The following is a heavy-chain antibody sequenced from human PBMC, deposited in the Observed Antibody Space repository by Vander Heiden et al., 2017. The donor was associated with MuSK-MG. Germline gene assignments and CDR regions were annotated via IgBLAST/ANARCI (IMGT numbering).Heavy chain of an antibody. Sequence: EVQLLESGGGLVQPGGSLRLSGADSGFTFSHHAMSWVRQAPGKGLEWDSAISGSGGSTYYADSVKGRFTISRDNSKNTLYLQMNSLRAEDTAVYYCAKVVPAAMHYYYYMDVWGKGTTVTVSS. CDR2: ISGSGGST. CDR3: AKVVPAAMHYYYYMDV. CDR1: GFTFSHHA. D-gene: IGHD2-2*01. V-gene: IGHV3-23*01. J-gene: IGHJ6*03.